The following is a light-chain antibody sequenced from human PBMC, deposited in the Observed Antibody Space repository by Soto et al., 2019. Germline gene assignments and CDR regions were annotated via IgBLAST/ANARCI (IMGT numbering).Light chain of an antibody. CDR3: QQYGSSPIT. J-gene: IGKJ5*01. CDR1: QSLRSN. V-gene: IGKV3-20*01. CDR2: GAS. Sequence: EIVMTQSPVTLSVSPGETVILSCRASQSLRSNLAWYQQKPGQAPRLLMYGASSRATGIPDRLSGSGSGTDFTLTISRLEPEDFAVYYCQQYGSSPITFGQGTRLAIK.